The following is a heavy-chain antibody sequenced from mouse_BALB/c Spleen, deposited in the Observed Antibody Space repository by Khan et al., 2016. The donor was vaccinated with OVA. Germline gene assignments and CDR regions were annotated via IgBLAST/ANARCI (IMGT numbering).Heavy chain of an antibody. CDR2: INSDGTYT. CDR1: GFTFSSYA. Sequence: EVELVEFGGGLVKPGGSLKLSCAASGFTFSSYAMSWVRQTPEKRLEWVATINSDGTYTYYPDSVKGRFTISRDNAKNTLYLQMSSLRSEDTAMYYCARHNFGPFAYWGQGTLVTVSA. V-gene: IGHV5-9-3*01. CDR3: ARHNFGPFAY. D-gene: IGHD1-3*01. J-gene: IGHJ3*01.